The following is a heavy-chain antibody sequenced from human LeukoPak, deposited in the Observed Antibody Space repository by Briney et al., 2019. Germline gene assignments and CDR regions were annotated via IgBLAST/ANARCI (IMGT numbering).Heavy chain of an antibody. J-gene: IGHJ3*02. CDR2: IIPIFGTA. V-gene: IGHV1-69*13. Sequence: SVKVSCKASGGTFSSYAISWVRQAPGQGLEWMGGIIPIFGTANYAQKFQGRVTITADESTSTAYMELSSLRSEDTAVYYCARGGGISDAFDIWGQGAMATVSS. D-gene: IGHD3-3*02. CDR3: ARGGGISDAFDI. CDR1: GGTFSSYA.